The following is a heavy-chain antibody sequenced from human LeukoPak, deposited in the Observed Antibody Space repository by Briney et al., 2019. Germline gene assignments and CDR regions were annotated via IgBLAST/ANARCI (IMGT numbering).Heavy chain of an antibody. V-gene: IGHV4-34*01. D-gene: IGHD5-12*01. J-gene: IGHJ6*02. CDR2: INHSGST. CDR3: ARGGGSGYVY. Sequence: PSETLSLTCAVYGGSFSGYYWSWIRQPPGKGLEWIGEINHSGSTNYNPSLKSRVTISVDTSKNQFSLKLSSVTAADTAVYYCARGGGSGYVYWGQGTTVTVSS. CDR1: GGSFSGYY.